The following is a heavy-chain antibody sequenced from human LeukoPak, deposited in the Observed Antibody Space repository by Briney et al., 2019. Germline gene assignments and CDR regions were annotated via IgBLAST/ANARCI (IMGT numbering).Heavy chain of an antibody. CDR3: ARDVHGDYGSGWFDP. V-gene: IGHV1-69*05. CDR1: GGTFNNSA. J-gene: IGHJ5*02. CDR2: IMPLFGTA. D-gene: IGHD4-17*01. Sequence: GSSVKVFCKTSGGTFNNSAISWVRQAPGQGLEWLGGIMPLFGTAGYAEKFQGRVTITKDESTRTVYVELTSLTSDDTAVYYCARDVHGDYGSGWFDPWGQETLVSVSS.